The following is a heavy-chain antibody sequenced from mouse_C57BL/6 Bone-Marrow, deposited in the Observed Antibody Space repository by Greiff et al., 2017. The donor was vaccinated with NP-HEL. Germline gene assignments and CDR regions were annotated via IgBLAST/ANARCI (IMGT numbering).Heavy chain of an antibody. Sequence: QVQLQQSGAELVRPGTSVKMSCKASGYTFTNYWIGWAKQRPGHGLEWIGDIYPGGGYTNYNEKFKGKATLTADKSSSTAYMQFSSLTSEDSAIYYCARRIYGSSSWFAYWGQGTLVTVSA. CDR3: ARRIYGSSSWFAY. CDR1: GYTFTNYW. D-gene: IGHD1-1*01. CDR2: IYPGGGYT. J-gene: IGHJ3*01. V-gene: IGHV1-63*01.